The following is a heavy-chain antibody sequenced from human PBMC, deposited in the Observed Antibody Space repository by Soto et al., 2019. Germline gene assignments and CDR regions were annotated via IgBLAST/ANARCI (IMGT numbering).Heavy chain of an antibody. CDR2: IYYSGST. Sequence: PSETLSLTCTVSGGSISSYYWSWIRQPPGKGLEWIGYIYYSGSTNYNPSLKSRVTISVDTSKNQFSLKLSSVTAADTAVYYCAARGYSYGWIFDYWGQGTLVTVSS. CDR1: GGSISSYY. V-gene: IGHV4-59*01. CDR3: AARGYSYGWIFDY. J-gene: IGHJ4*02. D-gene: IGHD5-18*01.